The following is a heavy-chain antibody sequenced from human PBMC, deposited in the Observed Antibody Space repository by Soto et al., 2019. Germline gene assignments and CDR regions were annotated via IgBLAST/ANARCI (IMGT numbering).Heavy chain of an antibody. CDR1: GGSISSYY. J-gene: IGHJ4*02. CDR3: ARTFFYYDWWSGYYSTPYYFDY. V-gene: IGHV4-59*01. CDR2: IYYSGGT. D-gene: IGHD3-3*01. Sequence: PSETLSLTCTVSGGSISSYYWSWIRQPPGKGLEWIGYIYYSGGTNYNPSLKSRVTISVDTSKNQFSLKLSSVTAADTAVYYCARTFFYYDWWSGYYSTPYYFDYWGQGTLVTVSS.